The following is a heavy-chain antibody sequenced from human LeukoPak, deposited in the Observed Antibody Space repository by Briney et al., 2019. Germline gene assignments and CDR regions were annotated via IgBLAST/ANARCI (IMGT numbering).Heavy chain of an antibody. Sequence: ASVKVSCKASGYTFTGYYIHWVRQAPGQGLEWIGWINPNNGGTNYAQKFQDRVTMTRDTSTSTAYMELSRLTSDDTAVYYCARDQNFHGSGGYYGIDCWGQGTLVTVSS. CDR2: INPNNGGT. D-gene: IGHD3-22*01. CDR3: ARDQNFHGSGGYYGIDC. CDR1: GYTFTGYY. J-gene: IGHJ4*02. V-gene: IGHV1-2*02.